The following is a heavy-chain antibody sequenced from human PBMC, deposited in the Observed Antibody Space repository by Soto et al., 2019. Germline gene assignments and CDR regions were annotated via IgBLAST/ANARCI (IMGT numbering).Heavy chain of an antibody. CDR3: AKKVNSGPGSQYFDY. V-gene: IGHV3-23*01. Sequence: GGSLRLSCAASGFTFSSYSMSWVRQAPGKGLEWVSGFRTSGDGGTTYYADSVKGRFTISRDNSKNMLFLQMNSLRAEDTAIYYCAKKVNSGPGSQYFDYWGQGTQVTAPQ. J-gene: IGHJ4*02. CDR1: GFTFSSYS. D-gene: IGHD3-10*01. CDR2: FRTSGDGGTT.